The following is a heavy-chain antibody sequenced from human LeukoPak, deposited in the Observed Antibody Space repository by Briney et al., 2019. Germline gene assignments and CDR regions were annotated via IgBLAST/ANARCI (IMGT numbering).Heavy chain of an antibody. V-gene: IGHV1-3*03. D-gene: IGHD6-6*01. CDR3: ARGGITSSYYYFDF. J-gene: IGHJ4*02. CDR2: INTGNGDT. Sequence: ASVKVSCKASGYSFSYYAIHWVRQAPGQRLEWMGWINTGNGDTKYSQAFQGRVTITRDTSASTVYMELSSLTSDDMAVYYCARGGITSSYYYFDFWGQGTLVTVSS. CDR1: GYSFSYYA.